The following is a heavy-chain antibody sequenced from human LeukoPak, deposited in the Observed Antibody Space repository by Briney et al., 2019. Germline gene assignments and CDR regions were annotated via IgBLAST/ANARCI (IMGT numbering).Heavy chain of an antibody. V-gene: IGHV4-59*01. CDR3: ARITYYYGSGSYQFDY. Sequence: KPSETPSLTCTVSGGSISSYYWGWIRQPPRKGLEWVGYIYYSGSTHYSPSLKSRVTMSVGTSKHQFSLKLSSVTAADTAVYYCARITYYYGSGSYQFDYWGQGTLVTVSS. J-gene: IGHJ4*02. CDR1: GGSISSYY. CDR2: IYYSGST. D-gene: IGHD3-10*01.